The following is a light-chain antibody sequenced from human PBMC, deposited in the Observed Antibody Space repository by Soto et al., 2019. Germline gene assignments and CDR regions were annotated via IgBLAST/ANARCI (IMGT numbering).Light chain of an antibody. V-gene: IGLV2-14*01. J-gene: IGLJ2*01. CDR3: SSYTSSNTLV. Sequence: QSALTQPASVSGSPGQSITISRIGTSSDVGGYNYVSWYQQYPGKVPKLMIYEVSNRPSGVSIRFSGSKSDNTASLTISGLQAEDEADYYCSSYTSSNTLVFGEGTKVTVL. CDR1: SSDVGGYNY. CDR2: EVS.